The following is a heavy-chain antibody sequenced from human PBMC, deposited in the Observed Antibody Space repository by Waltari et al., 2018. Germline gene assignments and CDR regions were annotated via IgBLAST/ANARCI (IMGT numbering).Heavy chain of an antibody. V-gene: IGHV3-30*02. J-gene: IGHJ4*02. CDR2: IRYDGSNK. CDR3: AKGYSSSSHNY. Sequence: QVQLVESGGGVVQPGGSLRLSCAASGFPFSSYGMHWVRQAPGKGLEWVAFIRYDGSNKYYADSVKGRFTISRDNSKNTLYLQMNSLRAEDTAVYYCAKGYSSSSHNYWGQGTLVTVSS. CDR1: GFPFSSYG. D-gene: IGHD6-6*01.